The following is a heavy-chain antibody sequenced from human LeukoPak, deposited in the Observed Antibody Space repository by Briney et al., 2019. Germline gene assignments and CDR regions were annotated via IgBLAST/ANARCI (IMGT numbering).Heavy chain of an antibody. CDR1: GGTFSSYT. D-gene: IGHD3-10*01. Sequence: SVKVSCKASGGTFSSYTISWVRQAPGQGLEWMGGIIPIFGTANYAQKFQGRVTITADESTGTAYMELSSLRSEDTAVYYCAREAYGSGSYFDYWGQGTLVTVSS. CDR3: AREAYGSGSYFDY. V-gene: IGHV1-69*13. J-gene: IGHJ4*02. CDR2: IIPIFGTA.